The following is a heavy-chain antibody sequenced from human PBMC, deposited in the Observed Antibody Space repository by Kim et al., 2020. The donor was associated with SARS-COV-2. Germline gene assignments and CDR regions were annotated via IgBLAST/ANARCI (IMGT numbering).Heavy chain of an antibody. V-gene: IGHV1-8*01. D-gene: IGHD6-19*01. CDR1: GYTFTSYD. Sequence: ASVKVSCKASGYTFTSYDINWVRQATGQGLEWMGWMNPNSGNTGYAQKFQGRVTMTRNTSISTAYMELSSLRSEDTAVYYCARRVWGLVGGYYYYGLDVWGQGTTVTVSS. CDR3: ARRVWGLVGGYYYYGLDV. J-gene: IGHJ6*02. CDR2: MNPNSGNT.